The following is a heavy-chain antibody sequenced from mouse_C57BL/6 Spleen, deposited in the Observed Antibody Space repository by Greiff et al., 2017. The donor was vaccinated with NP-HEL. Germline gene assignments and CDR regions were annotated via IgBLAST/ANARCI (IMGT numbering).Heavy chain of an antibody. CDR3: TREDYDDGYFDY. V-gene: IGHV5-9-1*02. J-gene: IGHJ2*01. CDR2: ISSGGDYT. D-gene: IGHD2-4*01. CDR1: GFTFSSYA. Sequence: EVKLVESGEGLVKPGGSLKLSCAASGFTFSSYAMSWVRQTPEKRLEWVAYISSGGDYTYYADTVKGRFTISRDNARNTLYLQMSSLKSEDTAMYYCTREDYDDGYFDYWGQGTTVTVSS.